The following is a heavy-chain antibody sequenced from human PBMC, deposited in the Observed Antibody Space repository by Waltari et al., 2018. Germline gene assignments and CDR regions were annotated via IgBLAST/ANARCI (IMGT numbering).Heavy chain of an antibody. V-gene: IGHV4-4*07. J-gene: IGHJ3*02. CDR3: AREETGAFDI. CDR1: GGSISSYY. Sequence: QVQLQESGPGLVKPSETLSLTCTVSGGSISSYYWSWIRQPAGKGLGWIGRIDTSGSTNSNPSRKSRVTMSVDTSKNQFSLKLSSVTAADTAVYYCAREETGAFDIWGQGTMVTVSS. CDR2: IDTSGST.